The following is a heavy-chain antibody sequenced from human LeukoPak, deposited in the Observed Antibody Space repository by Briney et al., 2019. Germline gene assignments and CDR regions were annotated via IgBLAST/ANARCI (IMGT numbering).Heavy chain of an antibody. J-gene: IGHJ3*02. CDR3: VSQELVLAAFDI. CDR2: MYSSGNT. CDR1: GGSISSYY. Sequence: TLSLTCTVSGGSISSYYWSWIRQPPGKGLEWIGRMYSSGNTNYNPSLQSRVTVSIDTSRNRFSLRLKSVTAADTAVYYCVSQELVLAAFDIWGQGTTVTVSS. V-gene: IGHV4-4*07.